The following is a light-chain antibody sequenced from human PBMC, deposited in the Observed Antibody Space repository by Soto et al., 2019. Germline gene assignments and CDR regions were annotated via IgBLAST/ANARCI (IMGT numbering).Light chain of an antibody. V-gene: IGKV3-20*01. CDR3: QQYGISPVYD. Sequence: EIVLTQSPGTLSLSPGEGATLSCRASQTIRSTYLAWYQQKPGQAPRLLIYGGSSRATGIPVRFSGSGSGTDFTLTISRLEPEDFAVYYCQCQQYGISPVYDFGQGTEVEIK. CDR2: GGS. J-gene: IGKJ2*01. CDR1: QTIRSTY.